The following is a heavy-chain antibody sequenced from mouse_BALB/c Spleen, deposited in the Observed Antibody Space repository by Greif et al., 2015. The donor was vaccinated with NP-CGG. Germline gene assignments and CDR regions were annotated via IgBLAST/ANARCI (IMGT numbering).Heavy chain of an antibody. J-gene: IGHJ2*01. Sequence: EVQLQQSGPELEKPGASVKISCKASGYSFTGYNMKWVKQSNGKSLEWIGTIDPYSGGTSNNQQFKGKATLTVDKSSSAAYIQLKSLTSEDSAVYYCARDGGNFDFWGQRTTRTVSS. CDR2: IDPYSGGT. CDR1: GYSFTGYN. V-gene: IGHV1-39*01. CDR3: ARDGGNFDF. D-gene: IGHD2-3*01.